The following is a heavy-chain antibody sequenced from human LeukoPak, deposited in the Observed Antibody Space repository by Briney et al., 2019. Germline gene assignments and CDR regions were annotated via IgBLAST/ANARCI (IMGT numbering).Heavy chain of an antibody. CDR2: IRSKAYGGTT. D-gene: IGHD3-3*01. V-gene: IGHV3-49*04. CDR1: GFTFGDYA. Sequence: GGSLRLSCTASGFTFGDYAMSWVRQAPGKGLEWVGFIRSKAYGGTTEYAASVKGRFTISRDDSKSIAYLQMNSLKTEDTAVYYCTRDPYDFWSGYRDPHDDWFDPWGQGTLVTVSS. J-gene: IGHJ5*02. CDR3: TRDPYDFWSGYRDPHDDWFDP.